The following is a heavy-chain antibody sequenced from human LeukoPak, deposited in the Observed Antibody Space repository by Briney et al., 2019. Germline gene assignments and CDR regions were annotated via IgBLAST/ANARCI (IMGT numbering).Heavy chain of an antibody. V-gene: IGHV3-23*01. Sequence: GRSLRLSCTTSGFTFGEYAMSWVRQAPGKGLEWVSAISNSGGSIYYADSVKGRFTVSRDNSKNTLYLQMNSLTADDTAVYYCARIQSLGSSFSSFDYWGQGTLVTVSS. CDR2: ISNSGGSI. J-gene: IGHJ4*02. D-gene: IGHD6-13*01. CDR3: ARIQSLGSSFSSFDY. CDR1: GFTFGEYA.